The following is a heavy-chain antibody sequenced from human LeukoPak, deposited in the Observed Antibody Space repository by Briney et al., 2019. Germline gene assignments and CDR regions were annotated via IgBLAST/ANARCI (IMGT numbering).Heavy chain of an antibody. CDR3: ARANRQVVPAAIPRYYFDY. V-gene: IGHV1-8*01. D-gene: IGHD2-2*02. J-gene: IGHJ4*02. CDR1: GYTFTSYD. CDR2: MNPNSGNT. Sequence: ASVKVSCKASGYTFTSYDINWVRQATGQGLEWMGWMNPNSGNTGYAQKFHGRVTMTRNTSISTAYMELSSLRSEDTAVYYCARANRQVVPAAIPRYYFDYWGQGTLVTVSS.